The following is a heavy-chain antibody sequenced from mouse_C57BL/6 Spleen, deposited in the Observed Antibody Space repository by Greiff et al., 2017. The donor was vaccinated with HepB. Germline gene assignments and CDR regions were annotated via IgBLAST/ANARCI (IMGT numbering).Heavy chain of an antibody. Sequence: EVQVVESGPELVKPGASVKISCKASGYTFTDYYMNWVKQSHGKSLEWIGDINPNNGGTSYNQKFKGKATLTVDKSSSTAYMELRSLTSEDSAVYYCARTLDGSSSYYYAMDYWGQGTSVTVSS. J-gene: IGHJ4*01. D-gene: IGHD1-1*01. CDR1: GYTFTDYY. CDR3: ARTLDGSSSYYYAMDY. V-gene: IGHV1-26*01. CDR2: INPNNGGT.